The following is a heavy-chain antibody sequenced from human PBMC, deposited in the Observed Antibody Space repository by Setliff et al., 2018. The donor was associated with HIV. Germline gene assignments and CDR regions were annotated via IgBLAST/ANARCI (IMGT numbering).Heavy chain of an antibody. CDR2: VHFSGST. J-gene: IGHJ4*02. Sequence: SETLSLTCSVSSGSISSNYYWCWIRQPPGKGLERIGNVHFSGSTYYNPSLKSRVTIHVATSQRQFFLSLSSVTAADTAVYYCSRPALGSGGGAMFDSWGQGARVTVSS. V-gene: IGHV4-39*01. CDR1: SGSISSNYY. CDR3: SRPALGSGGGAMFDS. D-gene: IGHD3-3*01.